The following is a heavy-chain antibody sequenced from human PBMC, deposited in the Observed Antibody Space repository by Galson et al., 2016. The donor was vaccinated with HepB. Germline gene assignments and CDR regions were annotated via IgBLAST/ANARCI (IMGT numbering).Heavy chain of an antibody. CDR1: GFTFDNYA. Sequence: SLRLSCAASGFTFDNYAMHWVRQPPGKGLEWVSGITYNRGSIGYADSVKGRFTISRDNAKNSLYLQMNSLRTEDTAMYYCVKDNGREWPTLSNVFDIWGQGTMVTVSS. CDR2: ITYNRGSI. CDR3: VKDNGREWPTLSNVFDI. J-gene: IGHJ3*02. V-gene: IGHV3-9*01. D-gene: IGHD3-3*01.